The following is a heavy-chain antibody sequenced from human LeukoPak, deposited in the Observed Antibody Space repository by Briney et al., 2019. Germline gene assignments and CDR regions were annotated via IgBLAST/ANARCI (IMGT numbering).Heavy chain of an antibody. Sequence: PSETLSLTCTVSGYSISGGYYWGWIRQPPGKGLEWIGSIHHSGSTYSNPSLKSRVTISVDTSKNQFSLKLSSVTAADTAVYYCAREPSGTLDYWGQGTLVTVSS. CDR1: GYSISGGYY. J-gene: IGHJ4*02. V-gene: IGHV4-38-2*02. CDR3: AREPSGTLDY. D-gene: IGHD1-26*01. CDR2: IHHSGST.